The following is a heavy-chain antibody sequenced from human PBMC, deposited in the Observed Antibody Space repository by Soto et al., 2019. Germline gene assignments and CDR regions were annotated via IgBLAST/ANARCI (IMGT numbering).Heavy chain of an antibody. D-gene: IGHD6-19*01. V-gene: IGHV4-39*02. CDR2: IYYSGST. CDR1: GGSISSSSYY. J-gene: IGHJ6*02. CDR3: AREGVAGYYYYGMDV. Sequence: PSETLCLTCTVAGGSISSSSYYCGWIRQPPGKGLEWIGSIYYSGSTYYNPSLKSRVTISVDTSKNQFSLKLSSVTAADTAVYYCAREGVAGYYYYGMDVWGQGTTVTVSS.